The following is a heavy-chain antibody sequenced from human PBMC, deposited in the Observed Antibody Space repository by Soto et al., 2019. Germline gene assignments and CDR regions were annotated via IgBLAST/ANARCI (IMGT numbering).Heavy chain of an antibody. CDR3: SREIVTAGGNNYFDP. Sequence: SETLSLTCGVSGGTVASSHWWSWVRQSPGGGLEWIGNVYHTGDTNFNPSLQSRVTMSVDKSNNQFSLTLNSLTAADTAVYFCSREIVTAGGNNYFDPWGPGTLVTVSS. J-gene: IGHJ5*02. D-gene: IGHD2-21*02. V-gene: IGHV4-4*02. CDR1: GGTVASSHW. CDR2: VYHTGDT.